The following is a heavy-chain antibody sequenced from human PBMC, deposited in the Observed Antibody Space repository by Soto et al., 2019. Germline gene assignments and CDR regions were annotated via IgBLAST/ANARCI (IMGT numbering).Heavy chain of an antibody. V-gene: IGHV3-48*03. CDR3: ATDFWSAYC. CDR2: ISGSSSMI. D-gene: IGHD3-3*01. Sequence: GGSLRLSCAASGFTFSSEEMNWVRQAPGKGLEWVAYISGSSSMIYYADSVKGRFTISRDNAKNSLYLQMNTLRAEDTAVYYCATDFWSAYCWGQGTLVTVSS. CDR1: GFTFSSEE. J-gene: IGHJ4*02.